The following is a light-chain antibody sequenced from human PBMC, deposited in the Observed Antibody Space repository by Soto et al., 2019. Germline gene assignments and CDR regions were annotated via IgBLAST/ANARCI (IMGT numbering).Light chain of an antibody. Sequence: DIQMTQPPSPLCASVGDRVTIACRARQSVSRWLAWYKQKPGKAPKVMIYKASTLAYGVPSRFIGSGSGTEFTLTIGSLQPDYFATYYCQQYDTYATFGQGTKVDIK. CDR1: QSVSRW. CDR2: KAS. V-gene: IGKV1-5*03. J-gene: IGKJ1*01. CDR3: QQYDTYAT.